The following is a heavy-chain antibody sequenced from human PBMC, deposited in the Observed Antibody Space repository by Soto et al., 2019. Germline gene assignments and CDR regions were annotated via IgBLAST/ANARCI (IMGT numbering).Heavy chain of an antibody. CDR1: GGSFSGYY. D-gene: IGHD6-19*01. Sequence: SETLSLTCAVYGGSFSGYYWSWIRQPPGKGLEWIGEINHSGSTNYNPSLKSRVTISVDTSKNQFSLKLSSVTAADTAVYYCARGLAVAGTFFDYWGQGTLVTVSS. CDR3: ARGLAVAGTFFDY. V-gene: IGHV4-34*01. CDR2: INHSGST. J-gene: IGHJ4*02.